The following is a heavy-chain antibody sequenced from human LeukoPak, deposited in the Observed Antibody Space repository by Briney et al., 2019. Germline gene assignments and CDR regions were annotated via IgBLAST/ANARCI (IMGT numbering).Heavy chain of an antibody. J-gene: IGHJ4*02. D-gene: IGHD2-21*02. V-gene: IGHV3-30*02. CDR1: GFTFSYFG. Sequence: GGSLRLSCVASGFTFSYFGMHWVRQAPGKGLEWVAFIRYDGSNEYYAESVKGRFTISRDNSKNTLYLQMNSLRVEDTAVYYCARVGGDVWSQGTLVTVSS. CDR2: IRYDGSNE. CDR3: ARVGGDV.